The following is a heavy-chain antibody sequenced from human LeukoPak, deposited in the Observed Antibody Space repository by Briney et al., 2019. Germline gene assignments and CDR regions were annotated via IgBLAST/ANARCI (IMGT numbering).Heavy chain of an antibody. V-gene: IGHV3-48*04. CDR1: GFTFSSYS. D-gene: IGHD2/OR15-2a*01. Sequence: GGSLRLSCAASGFTFSSYSMNWVRQAPGKGLEWVSYISSSSSTIYYADSVKGRFTISRDNAKNSLHLQMNSLRAEDTAVYYCAPIYGNGPFDYWGQGTLVTVSS. CDR3: APIYGNGPFDY. CDR2: ISSSSSTI. J-gene: IGHJ4*02.